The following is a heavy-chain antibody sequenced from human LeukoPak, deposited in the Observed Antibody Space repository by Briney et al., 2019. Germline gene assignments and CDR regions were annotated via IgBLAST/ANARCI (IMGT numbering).Heavy chain of an antibody. V-gene: IGHV4-39*07. CDR3: ARGLNYDSSGRLVGWFDP. Sequence: SETLSLTCSVSGGSISSSSYYWGWIRQPPGKGLEWIGSIYYSGSTYYNPSLKSRVTISVDTPKNQFSLKLSSVTAADTAVYYCARGLNYDSSGRLVGWFDPWGQGTLVTVSS. J-gene: IGHJ5*02. D-gene: IGHD3-22*01. CDR1: GGSISSSSYY. CDR2: IYYSGST.